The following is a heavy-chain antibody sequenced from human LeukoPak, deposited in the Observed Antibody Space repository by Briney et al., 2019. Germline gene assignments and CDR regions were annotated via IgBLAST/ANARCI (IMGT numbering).Heavy chain of an antibody. Sequence: SETLSLTCAVYGGSFSGYYWSWIRQPPGKGLEWIGEINHSGSTNYNPSLKSRVALSVDTSKNQFSLKLSSVNAADTAVFYCARRVWGSYRYTDFDYWGQGTLVTVSS. CDR3: ARRVWGSYRYTDFDY. CDR2: INHSGST. D-gene: IGHD3-16*02. CDR1: GGSFSGYY. V-gene: IGHV4-34*01. J-gene: IGHJ4*02.